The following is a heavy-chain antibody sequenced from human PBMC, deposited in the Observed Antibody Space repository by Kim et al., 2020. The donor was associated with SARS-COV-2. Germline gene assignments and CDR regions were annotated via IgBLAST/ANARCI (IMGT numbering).Heavy chain of an antibody. Sequence: SETLSLTCTVSGGSVSSGTYYWSWIRQPPGKGLEWIGYIYYSGTTNYNPSLKSRVTISIDTSRNQFSLKLSSVTAADTAVYYCARVQWTVTTKYLDFWGQGTLVTVSS. CDR1: GGSVSSGTYY. V-gene: IGHV4-61*01. D-gene: IGHD4-17*01. J-gene: IGHJ4*02. CDR3: ARVQWTVTTKYLDF. CDR2: IYYSGTT.